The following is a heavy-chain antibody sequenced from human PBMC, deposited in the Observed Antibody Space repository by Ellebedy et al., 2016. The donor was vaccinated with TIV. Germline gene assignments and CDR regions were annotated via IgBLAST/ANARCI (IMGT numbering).Heavy chain of an antibody. CDR2: ISTTDGT. CDR1: ESTFSSYG. J-gene: IGHJ4*02. Sequence: GESLKISCEASESTFSSYGMSWVRQAPGKGLEWVSSISTTDGTHYADSVKGRFTISRDNPKNTLYLQMNSLRVEDTAVYYCARDRHCVGGRCYSVWGQGTLVTVSS. CDR3: ARDRHCVGGRCYSV. V-gene: IGHV3-23*01. D-gene: IGHD2-15*01.